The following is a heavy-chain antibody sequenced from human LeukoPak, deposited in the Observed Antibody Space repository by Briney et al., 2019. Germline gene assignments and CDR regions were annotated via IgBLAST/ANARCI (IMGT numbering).Heavy chain of an antibody. CDR2: INHSGST. CDR1: GGSFSGYY. Sequence: SETLSLTCAVYGGSFSGYYWSWIRQPPGKGLEWIGEINHSGSTNYNPSLKSRVTISVDTSKNQFSLKLSSVTAADTAVYYCARKRRVLPWFGEFDYWGQGTLVTVSS. CDR3: ARKRRVLPWFGEFDY. J-gene: IGHJ4*02. D-gene: IGHD3-10*01. V-gene: IGHV4-34*01.